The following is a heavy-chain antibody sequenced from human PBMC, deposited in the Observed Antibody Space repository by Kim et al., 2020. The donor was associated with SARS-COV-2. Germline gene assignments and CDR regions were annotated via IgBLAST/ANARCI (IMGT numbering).Heavy chain of an antibody. J-gene: IGHJ4*02. CDR2: ITSTGSNI. Sequence: GESLRLSCAASGFTFTPYSMNWVRQAPGGGLEWVSYITSTGSNIKYTDSVKGRFTISRDNAKSSVYLQMNSLRAEDTALYFCARSVEGHFDVWGQGTPVTVSS. V-gene: IGHV3-48*01. CDR3: ARSVEGHFDV. D-gene: IGHD2-2*01. CDR1: GFTFTPYS.